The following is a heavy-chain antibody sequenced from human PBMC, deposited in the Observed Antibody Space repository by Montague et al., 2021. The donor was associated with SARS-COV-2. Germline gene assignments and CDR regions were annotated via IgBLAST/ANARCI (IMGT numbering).Heavy chain of an antibody. CDR1: GGSISSYY. V-gene: IGHV4-59*01. D-gene: IGHD3-22*01. Sequence: SETLSLTCTVSGGSISSYYWSWIRQPPGKGLEWIGYIYYSGSTNYNPSLKSRGTISVDTSKNQFSLKLSSVTAADTAVYYCAGGMHYYDSSGYYFDYWGQGTLVTVSS. CDR3: AGGMHYYDSSGYYFDY. J-gene: IGHJ4*02. CDR2: IYYSGST.